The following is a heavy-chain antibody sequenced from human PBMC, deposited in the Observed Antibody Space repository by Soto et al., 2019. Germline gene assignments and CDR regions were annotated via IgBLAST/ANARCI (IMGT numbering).Heavy chain of an antibody. CDR3: ARRHGDYWYYFDY. Sequence: SETLSLTCAVYGGSFSGYYWSWIRQPPGKGLEWIGEINHSGSTNYNPSLKSRVTISVDTSKNQFSLKLSSVTAADTAMYYCARRHGDYWYYFDYWGQGTLVTVSS. CDR1: GGSFSGYY. J-gene: IGHJ4*02. D-gene: IGHD4-17*01. CDR2: INHSGST. V-gene: IGHV4-34*01.